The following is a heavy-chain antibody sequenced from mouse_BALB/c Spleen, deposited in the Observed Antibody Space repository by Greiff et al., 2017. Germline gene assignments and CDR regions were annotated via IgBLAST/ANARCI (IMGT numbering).Heavy chain of an antibody. CDR1: GFTFSSYA. D-gene: IGHD1-3*01. Sequence: DVKVEESGGGLVKPGGSLKLSCAASGFTFSSYAMSWVRQTPEKRLEWVATISSGGSYTYYPDSVKGRFTISRDNAKNTLYLQMSSLRSEDTAMYYCARLKVIGYWGQGTTLTVSS. CDR2: ISSGGSYT. J-gene: IGHJ2*01. V-gene: IGHV5-9-3*01. CDR3: ARLKVIGY.